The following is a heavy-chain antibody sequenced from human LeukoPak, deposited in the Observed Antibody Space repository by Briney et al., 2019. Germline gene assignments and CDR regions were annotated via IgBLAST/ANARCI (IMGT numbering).Heavy chain of an antibody. CDR1: GFTFDDYA. CDR2: ISWNSGST. CDR3: ARVNPYYYYGMDV. J-gene: IGHJ6*02. Sequence: GGSLRLSCAASGFTFDDYAMHWVRQAPGKGLEWVSGISWNSGSTGYADSVKGRFTISRDNAKNSLYLQMNSLRAEDTALYYCARVNPYYYYGMDVWGQGTTVTVSS. V-gene: IGHV3-9*01.